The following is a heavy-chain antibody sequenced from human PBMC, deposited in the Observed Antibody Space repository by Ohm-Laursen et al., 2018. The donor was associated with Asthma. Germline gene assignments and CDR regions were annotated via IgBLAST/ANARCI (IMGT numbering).Heavy chain of an antibody. CDR3: ARVYSELRFLEWLCHERVRGDY. Sequence: SLRLSCAASGFTFSSYGMHWVRQAPGKGLEWVAVISYDGSNKYYADSVKGRFTISRDNSKNTLYLQMNSLRAEDTAVYYCARVYSELRFLEWLCHERVRGDYWGQGTLVIVSS. D-gene: IGHD3-3*01. CDR1: GFTFSSYG. V-gene: IGHV3-30*03. J-gene: IGHJ4*02. CDR2: ISYDGSNK.